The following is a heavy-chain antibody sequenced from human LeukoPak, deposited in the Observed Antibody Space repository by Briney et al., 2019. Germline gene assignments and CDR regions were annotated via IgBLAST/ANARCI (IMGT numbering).Heavy chain of an antibody. V-gene: IGHV3-48*03. CDR2: ISSSGSTI. D-gene: IGHD5-12*01. CDR1: GFTFSSYE. CDR3: ARVGASLPFDI. Sequence: GGSLGLSCAASGFTFSSYEMNWVRQAPGKGLEWVSCISSSGSTIYYADSVKGRFTISRDNAKNSLYLQMNSLRAEDTAVYYCARVGASLPFDIWGQGTMVTVSS. J-gene: IGHJ3*02.